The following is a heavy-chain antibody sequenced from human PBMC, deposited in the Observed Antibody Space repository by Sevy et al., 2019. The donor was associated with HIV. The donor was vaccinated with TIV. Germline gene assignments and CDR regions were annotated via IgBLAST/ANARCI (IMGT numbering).Heavy chain of an antibody. CDR2: IKRDGSEK. D-gene: IGHD2-2*01. CDR1: GFTFSNYW. J-gene: IGHJ6*02. Sequence: GGSLRLSCAGSGFTFSNYWMSWVRQAPGKELEWVANIKRDGSEKYYVASVKGRFTISRDNAKTSLYLQMNSLRVEDTAVYYCARDCSSASCLWGMDVWGQGTMVTVSS. V-gene: IGHV3-7*03. CDR3: ARDCSSASCLWGMDV.